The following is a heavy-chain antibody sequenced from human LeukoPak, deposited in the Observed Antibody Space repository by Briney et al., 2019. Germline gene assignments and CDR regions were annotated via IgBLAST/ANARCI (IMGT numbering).Heavy chain of an antibody. D-gene: IGHD6-13*01. Sequence: RASETLSLTCTVSGYSISSGYYWGWIRQPPGKGLEWIGSIYHSGSTYYNPSLKSRVTISVDTSKNQFSLKLSSVTAADTAVYYCATWGYSSSWSGYWGQGTLVTVSS. CDR2: IYHSGST. CDR1: GYSISSGYY. J-gene: IGHJ4*02. CDR3: ATWGYSSSWSGY. V-gene: IGHV4-38-2*02.